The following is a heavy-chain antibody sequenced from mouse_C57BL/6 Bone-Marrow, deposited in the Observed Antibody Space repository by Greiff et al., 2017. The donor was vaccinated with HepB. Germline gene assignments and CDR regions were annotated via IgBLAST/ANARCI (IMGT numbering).Heavy chain of an antibody. CDR1: GFTFSDFY. Sequence: EVQLVESGGGLVQSGRSLRLSCATSGFTFSDFYMEWVRQAPGKGLEWIAASRNKANDYTTEYSASVKGRFIVSRDTSQSILYLQMNALSAEDTAIYYCARGGYGFYFDYWGQGTTLTVSS. CDR2: SRNKANDYTT. J-gene: IGHJ2*01. CDR3: ARGGYGFYFDY. V-gene: IGHV7-1*01. D-gene: IGHD1-1*01.